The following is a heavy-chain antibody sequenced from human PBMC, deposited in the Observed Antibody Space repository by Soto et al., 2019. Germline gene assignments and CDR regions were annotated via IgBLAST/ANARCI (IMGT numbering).Heavy chain of an antibody. V-gene: IGHV1-69*01. CDR1: GGTFSSYA. CDR2: LIPIFGTA. J-gene: IGHJ5*02. D-gene: IGHD2-15*01. CDR3: ASNPAATHRGGVNWFYP. Sequence: QVQLVQSGAEVKKPGSAVKVSCKASGGTFSSYAISWVRQAPGQGLEWLGGLIPIFGTANYAQKFQGRVTITADESTSTAYMELSSLRSEDTAVYYWASNPAATHRGGVNWFYPWGQGTLVTVAA.